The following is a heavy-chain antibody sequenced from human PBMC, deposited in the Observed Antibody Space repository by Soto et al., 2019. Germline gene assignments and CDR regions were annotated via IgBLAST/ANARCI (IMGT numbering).Heavy chain of an antibody. CDR2: ITGSGHNP. D-gene: IGHD3-10*01. CDR1: GFTFTNYA. Sequence: GGSLRLSCAASGFTFTNYAMAWVRQAPGQGLEWVSAITGSGHNPNYADSVKGRFTISRDNSKSTLYLQMNSLRAEDTAVYYCARGYYGSGSYYDDAFDIWGQGTMVTVSS. V-gene: IGHV3-23*01. J-gene: IGHJ3*02. CDR3: ARGYYGSGSYYDDAFDI.